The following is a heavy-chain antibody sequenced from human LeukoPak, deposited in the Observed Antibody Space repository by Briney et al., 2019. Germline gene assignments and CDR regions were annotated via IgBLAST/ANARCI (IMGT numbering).Heavy chain of an antibody. J-gene: IGHJ4*02. V-gene: IGHV1-2*02. CDR2: INPNNGGT. CDR3: ARESGQWLDYYFDY. CDR1: GYPFIGYY. D-gene: IGHD6-19*01. Sequence: ASVKVSCKASGYPFIGYYIHWVRQAPGQGLQYMGWINPNNGGTNIAQKLQGRVTMTRDTSINTAYMELTRLRSDDTAVYYCARESGQWLDYYFDYWGQGTLVTVSS.